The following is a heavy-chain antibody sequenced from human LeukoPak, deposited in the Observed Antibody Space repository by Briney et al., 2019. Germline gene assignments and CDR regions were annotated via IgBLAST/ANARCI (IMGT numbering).Heavy chain of an antibody. CDR2: VRGDGITT. D-gene: IGHD3-3*01. CDR3: AKGAQSASFAP. V-gene: IGHV3-23*01. CDR1: GFTFSNYG. Sequence: GGSLRLSCAASGFTFSNYGMSWVRRAPGKGREWVSTVRGDGITTFYADSGKGRFTISRDNSKNTMYLKMDSLRAEDTALYYCAKGAQSASFAPWGQGTLVTASS. J-gene: IGHJ5*02.